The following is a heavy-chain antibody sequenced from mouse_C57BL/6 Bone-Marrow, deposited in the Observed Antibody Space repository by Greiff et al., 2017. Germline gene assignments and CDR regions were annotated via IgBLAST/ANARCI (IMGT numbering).Heavy chain of an antibody. CDR2: ISSGRSTI. Sequence: EVKLMESGGGLVKPGGSLKLSCAASGFTFSDYGMHWVRQAPEKGLEWVAYISSGRSTISYADTVKGRFPISRDNAKNTLFLQMTSLRSEDTAMYYCARSVLYAMDYWGQGTSGTVSA. CDR3: ARSVLYAMDY. J-gene: IGHJ4*01. CDR1: GFTFSDYG. V-gene: IGHV5-17*01.